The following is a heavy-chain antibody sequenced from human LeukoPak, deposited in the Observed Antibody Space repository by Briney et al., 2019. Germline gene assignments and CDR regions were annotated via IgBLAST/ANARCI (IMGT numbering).Heavy chain of an antibody. Sequence: SETLSLTXTVSGGSISSYYWSWIRQPAGKGLEWIGRIYTSGSTNYNPSLKSRVTMSVDTSKNQFSLKLSSVTAADTAVYYCARQIRAVGATAGNYYYYYMDVWGKGTTVTVSS. V-gene: IGHV4-4*07. CDR2: IYTSGST. J-gene: IGHJ6*03. CDR1: GGSISSYY. D-gene: IGHD2-15*01. CDR3: ARQIRAVGATAGNYYYYYMDV.